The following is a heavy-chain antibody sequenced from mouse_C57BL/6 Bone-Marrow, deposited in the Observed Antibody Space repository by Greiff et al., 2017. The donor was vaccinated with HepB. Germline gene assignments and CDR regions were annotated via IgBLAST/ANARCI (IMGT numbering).Heavy chain of an antibody. D-gene: IGHD2-1*01. CDR3: TSTLMDY. V-gene: IGHV14-4*01. CDR1: GFNIKDDY. Sequence: EVKVEESGAELVRPGASVKLSCTASGFNIKDDYMHWVKQRPEQGLEWIGWIDPENGDTEYASKFQGKATITADTSSNTAYLQLSSLTSEDTAVYYCTSTLMDYWGQGTSVTVSS. J-gene: IGHJ4*01. CDR2: IDPENGDT.